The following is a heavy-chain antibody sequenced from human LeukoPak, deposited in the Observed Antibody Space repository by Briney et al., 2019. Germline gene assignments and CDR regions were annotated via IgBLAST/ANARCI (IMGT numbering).Heavy chain of an antibody. V-gene: IGHV3-53*01. Sequence: GGSLRLSCAASGLTVTSNHMSWVRQVPGKGLEWVSLIKSDGTTEYADSVKGRFTISRDNSKNTLFLQMNSLRVEGTAVYYCARLRRGYWGRGTPVTVSS. CDR2: IKSDGTT. CDR3: ARLRRGY. J-gene: IGHJ4*02. CDR1: GLTVTSNH.